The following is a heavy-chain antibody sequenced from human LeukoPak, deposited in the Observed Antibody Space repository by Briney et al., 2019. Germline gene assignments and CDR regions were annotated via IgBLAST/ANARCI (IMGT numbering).Heavy chain of an antibody. CDR2: TYYRSKWYN. J-gene: IGHJ4*02. Sequence: QTLSLTCAISGDSVSSNSAAWNWIRQSPSIGLEWLGRTYYRSKWYNDYAVSVKSRITINPDTSKNQFSLQLNSVTPEDTAVYYCARAHIQGYSSGRPFDYWGQGTLVTVSS. CDR3: ARAHIQGYSSGRPFDY. V-gene: IGHV6-1*01. CDR1: GDSVSSNSAA. D-gene: IGHD6-19*01.